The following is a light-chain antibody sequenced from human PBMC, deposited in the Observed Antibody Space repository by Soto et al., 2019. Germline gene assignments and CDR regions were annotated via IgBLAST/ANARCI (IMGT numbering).Light chain of an antibody. CDR3: SSYSSNSTLYV. J-gene: IGLJ1*01. CDR2: EVT. Sequence: QSALTQPVSVSGSPGQSITISCSGTSSDVGAYNYVSWYQQHPDKAPKLMIYEVTTRPSGVSDRFSGSKSGNTASLTISGLQAEDEADYHCSSYSSNSTLYVFGTGTQLTVL. CDR1: SSDVGAYNY. V-gene: IGLV2-14*01.